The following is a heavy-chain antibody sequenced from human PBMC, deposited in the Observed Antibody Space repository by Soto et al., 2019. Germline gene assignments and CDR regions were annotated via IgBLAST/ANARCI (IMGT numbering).Heavy chain of an antibody. D-gene: IGHD6-13*01. V-gene: IGHV3-21*01. J-gene: IGHJ4*02. CDR2: ISSRSSYI. CDR3: ARVDRSSSWYKDY. Sequence: EVQLVESGGGLVKPGGSLRLSCAASGFTFSSYSMNWVRQAPGKGLEWVASISSRSSYIYYADSVKGRFTISRDNAKNSLYLQMNSLRDEDTAVYYCARVDRSSSWYKDYWGQGTLVTVSS. CDR1: GFTFSSYS.